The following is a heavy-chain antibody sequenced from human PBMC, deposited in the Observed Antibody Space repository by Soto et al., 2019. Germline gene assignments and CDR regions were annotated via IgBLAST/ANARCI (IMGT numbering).Heavy chain of an antibody. J-gene: IGHJ4*02. CDR2: ISAYNGNT. CDR1: GYTFTSYG. V-gene: IGHV1-18*01. Sequence: ASVKVSCKASGYTFTSYGISWVRQAPGQGLEWMGWISAYNGNTKYAQKPQGRVTMTTDISTSTAYMELRSLRSDDTAVYYCARDLAVGLVDYWGQGSLVTVSS. CDR3: ARDLAVGLVDY. D-gene: IGHD6-19*01.